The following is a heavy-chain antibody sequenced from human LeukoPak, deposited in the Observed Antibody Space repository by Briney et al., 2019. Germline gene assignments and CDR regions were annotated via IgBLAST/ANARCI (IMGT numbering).Heavy chain of an antibody. Sequence: SETLSLTCVVSDYSITSGDYWAWIRQPPGKGLQWIGSIYNSVSTSYNPSLKSRVTMSVDPSKNQFSLNLRSVTAADTAVYFCARNMSTEGWFDSWGRGTLVTVSS. V-gene: IGHV4-38-2*01. J-gene: IGHJ5*01. D-gene: IGHD5/OR15-5a*01. CDR2: IYNSVST. CDR3: ARNMSTEGWFDS. CDR1: DYSITSGDY.